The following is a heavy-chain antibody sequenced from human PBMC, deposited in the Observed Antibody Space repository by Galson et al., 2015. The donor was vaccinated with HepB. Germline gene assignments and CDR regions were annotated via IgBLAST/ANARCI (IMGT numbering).Heavy chain of an antibody. CDR2: ISSSGGST. J-gene: IGHJ4*02. Sequence: SLRLSCAASGFTFSSSPMNWVRQAPGKGLEWVSTISSSGGSTYYADSVKGQFTISRDNSKNTLYLQMNSLRAEDTAVYHCAITTSGNYWGQGTLVTVSS. D-gene: IGHD4-11*01. CDR1: GFTFSSSP. V-gene: IGHV3-23*01. CDR3: AITTSGNY.